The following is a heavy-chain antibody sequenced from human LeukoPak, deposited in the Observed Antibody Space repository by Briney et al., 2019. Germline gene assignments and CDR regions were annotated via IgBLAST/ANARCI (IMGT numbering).Heavy chain of an antibody. Sequence: ADTLSLTCTVSGGSISSSSYYWGWIRQPPGKGLEWIGSIYYSGSTYYNPSLKSRVTISVDTSNDQFSLKLSSLTAPDSAAYYCARHPNYYDRSGPHDAFDIWGQGTMVTVSS. V-gene: IGHV4-39*01. D-gene: IGHD3-22*01. CDR2: IYYSGST. CDR1: GGSISSSSYY. J-gene: IGHJ3*02. CDR3: ARHPNYYDRSGPHDAFDI.